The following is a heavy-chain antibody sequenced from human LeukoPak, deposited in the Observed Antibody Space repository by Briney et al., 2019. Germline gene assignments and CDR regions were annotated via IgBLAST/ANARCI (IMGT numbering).Heavy chain of an antibody. Sequence: PSETLSLTCAVCGGSFSGYYWGWIRQPPGKGLEWIGSIYYSGSTYYNPSLKSRVTISVDTSKNQFSLKLSSVTAADTAVYYCARYYYDSSGYTLTDWFDPWGQGTLVTVSS. D-gene: IGHD3-22*01. CDR1: GGSFSGYY. V-gene: IGHV4-39*01. J-gene: IGHJ5*02. CDR2: IYYSGST. CDR3: ARYYYDSSGYTLTDWFDP.